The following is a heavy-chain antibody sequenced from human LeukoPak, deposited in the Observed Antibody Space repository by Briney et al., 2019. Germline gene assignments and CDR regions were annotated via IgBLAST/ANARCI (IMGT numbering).Heavy chain of an antibody. CDR1: GFTFTSYT. V-gene: IGHV3-21*01. CDR2: ITGSTNGI. J-gene: IGHJ4*02. CDR3: ARARVASVYGSGREYYFDY. D-gene: IGHD3-10*01. Sequence: GGSLGLSCAASGFTFTSYTMKWLRQAPGKGLEWVSSITGSTNGIYYADSVKGRFTISRDNAKNSLSLQMNSVRADDTAVYYCARARVASVYGSGREYYFDYWGQGALVTVSS.